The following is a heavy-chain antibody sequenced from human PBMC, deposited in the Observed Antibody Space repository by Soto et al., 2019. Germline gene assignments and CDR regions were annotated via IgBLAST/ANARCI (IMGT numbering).Heavy chain of an antibody. J-gene: IGHJ6*04. CDR1: GYTVTSYG. V-gene: IGHV1-18*01. Sequence: ASVKVSCKASGYTVTSYGISWVRQAPGQGLEWMGWISAYNGNTNYAQKLQGRVTMTTDTSTSTAYMELSSLRSEDTAVYYCARDWLYYYGSGSYGNHYGMDVWGKGPTVTVSS. D-gene: IGHD3-10*01. CDR2: ISAYNGNT. CDR3: ARDWLYYYGSGSYGNHYGMDV.